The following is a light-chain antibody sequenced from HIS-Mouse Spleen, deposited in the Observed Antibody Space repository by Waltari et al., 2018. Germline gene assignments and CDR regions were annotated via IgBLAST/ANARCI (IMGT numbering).Light chain of an antibody. CDR3: QQSYSTPIT. Sequence: DIQMTQSPSSLSASVGDRVTITCRASQSISSYLNWYQQKPGKATKLLIYAASSLQSGVPSRFSGSGSGTDFTLTISSLQPEDFATYYCQQSYSTPITFGQGTRLGIK. J-gene: IGKJ5*01. CDR1: QSISSY. V-gene: IGKV1-39*01. CDR2: AAS.